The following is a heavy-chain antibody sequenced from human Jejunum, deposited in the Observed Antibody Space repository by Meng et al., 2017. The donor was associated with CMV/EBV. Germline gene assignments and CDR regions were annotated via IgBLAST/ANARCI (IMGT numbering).Heavy chain of an antibody. J-gene: IGHJ4*02. CDR3: ARDADRLHERRMGSQEIDY. CDR1: DYS. Sequence: DYSMSWIRQAPGKGLEWISYISSPDSAKYYADSVKGRFTISRDDANNLLYLEMNSLRAEDTAIYYCARDADRLHERRMGSQEIDYWGQGTLVTVSS. D-gene: IGHD5-24*01. CDR2: ISSPDSAK. V-gene: IGHV3-11*01.